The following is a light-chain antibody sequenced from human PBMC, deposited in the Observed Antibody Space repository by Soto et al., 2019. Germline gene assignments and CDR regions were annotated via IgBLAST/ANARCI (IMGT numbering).Light chain of an antibody. CDR1: NSDVGAYNY. CDR2: DVS. Sequence: QSVLTQPASVSGSPGQSITISCTGTNSDVGAYNYVSWFQQHPGKAPKLMVYDVSNRPSGVSNRFSGSKSGNTASLTISGLQAEDEADYYCSSYTTSSTYVFGDGRKVTIL. CDR3: SSYTTSSTYV. J-gene: IGLJ1*01. V-gene: IGLV2-14*03.